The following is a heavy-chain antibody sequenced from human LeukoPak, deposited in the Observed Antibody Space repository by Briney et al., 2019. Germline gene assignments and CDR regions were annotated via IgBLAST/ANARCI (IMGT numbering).Heavy chain of an antibody. Sequence: SETLSLTCTVSGGSIRSFYWSWIRQPPGKGLEWIGYIYYSGSTNYNPSLKSRVTISVDTSKNQFSLKVSSVTAADTAVYYCARGGNSYGYLDYWDQGTLVTVSS. J-gene: IGHJ4*02. CDR1: GGSIRSFY. CDR2: IYYSGST. V-gene: IGHV4-59*01. D-gene: IGHD5-18*01. CDR3: ARGGNSYGYLDY.